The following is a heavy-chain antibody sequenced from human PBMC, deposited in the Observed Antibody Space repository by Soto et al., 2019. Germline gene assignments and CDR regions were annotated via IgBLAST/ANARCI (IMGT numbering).Heavy chain of an antibody. CDR1: GFTFSSYS. V-gene: IGHV3-48*02. Sequence: PGGSLRLSCAASGFTFSSYSMNWVRQAPGKGLEWVSYISSSSSTIYYADSVKGRFTISRDNAKNSLNLQMNSLRDEDTAVYYCARVKEFGGMDVWGQGTTVTVSS. CDR2: ISSSSSTI. CDR3: ARVKEFGGMDV. J-gene: IGHJ6*02. D-gene: IGHD3-10*01.